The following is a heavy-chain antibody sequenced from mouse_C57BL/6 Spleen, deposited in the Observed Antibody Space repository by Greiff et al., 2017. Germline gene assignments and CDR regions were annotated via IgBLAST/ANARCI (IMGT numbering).Heavy chain of an antibody. CDR3: TSLGRLLLYFDV. Sequence: EVQGVESGEGLVKPGGSLKLSCAASGFTFSSYAMSWVRQTPEKRLEWVAYISSGGDYIYYADTVKGRFTISRDNARNTLYLQMSSLKSEDTAMYYCTSLGRLLLYFDVWGTGTTVTVSS. J-gene: IGHJ1*03. CDR2: ISSGGDYI. D-gene: IGHD2-3*01. V-gene: IGHV5-9-1*02. CDR1: GFTFSSYA.